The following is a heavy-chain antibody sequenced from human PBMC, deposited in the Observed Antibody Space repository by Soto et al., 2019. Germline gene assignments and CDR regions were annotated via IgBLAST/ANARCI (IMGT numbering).Heavy chain of an antibody. CDR1: GGSISSGGYS. CDR2: IYHSGST. V-gene: IGHV4-30-2*01. J-gene: IGHJ5*02. Sequence: SETLSLTCAVSGGSISSGGYSWSWIRQPPGKGLEWIGYIYHSGSTYYNPSLKSRVTISVDRSKNQFSLKLSSVTAADTVVYYCASPKRAFKNGFAPGAQGTLVTVSS. CDR3: ASPKRAFKNGFAP. D-gene: IGHD1-26*01.